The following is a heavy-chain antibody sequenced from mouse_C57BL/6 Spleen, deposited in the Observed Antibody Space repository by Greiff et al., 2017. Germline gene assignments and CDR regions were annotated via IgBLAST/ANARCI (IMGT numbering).Heavy chain of an antibody. CDR2: IYPRGGST. Sequence: VQLLQSGPDLVKPGESVKLSCTASGYTFTSYDINWVKQRPGQGLEWIGWIYPRGGSTKYNEKFKGQATLTVDTSSSTAYMELHSLTSEDSAVYFCAEFTRDYWGQGTTLTVSS. CDR1: GYTFTSYD. V-gene: IGHV1-85*01. J-gene: IGHJ2*01. CDR3: AEFTRDY.